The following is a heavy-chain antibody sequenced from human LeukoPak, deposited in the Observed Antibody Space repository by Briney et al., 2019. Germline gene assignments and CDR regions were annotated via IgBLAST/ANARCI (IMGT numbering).Heavy chain of an antibody. CDR2: ISYDGSSK. V-gene: IGHV3-30*18. Sequence: PGGSLRLSCAASGFTFSSYGMHWVRQAPGKGLEWVAVISYDGSSKYYADSVKGRFTISRDNSKNTLYLQMNSLRAEDTAVYYCAKSTAAGIGGAFDIWGQGTMVTVSS. D-gene: IGHD6-13*01. J-gene: IGHJ3*02. CDR3: AKSTAAGIGGAFDI. CDR1: GFTFSSYG.